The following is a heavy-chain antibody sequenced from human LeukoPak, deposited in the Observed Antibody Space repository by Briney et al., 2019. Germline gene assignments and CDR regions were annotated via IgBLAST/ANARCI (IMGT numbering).Heavy chain of an antibody. CDR3: ARDLSDSSGYYLNWFDP. CDR2: IKVVGSEK. J-gene: IGHJ5*02. CDR1: ACTFSREW. V-gene: IGHV3-7*01. Sequence: PGRCLRLFYAVYACTFSREWTSWARQAPGEGRGWVANIKVVGSEKYYVDSVKGRFTISRDNAKNSLYLKMHSQRAEATAVYYCARDLSDSSGYYLNWFDPWGQGTLVTVSS. D-gene: IGHD3-22*01.